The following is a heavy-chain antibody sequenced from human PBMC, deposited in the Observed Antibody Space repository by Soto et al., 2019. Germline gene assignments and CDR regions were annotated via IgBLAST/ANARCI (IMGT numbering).Heavy chain of an antibody. CDR1: GFTHTGRS. V-gene: IGHV1-18*01. CDR2: ISAYNGNT. Sequence: SVKASSKDPGFTHTGRSLRWVRQDPGKGLEWMGWISAYNGNTNYAQKLQGRVTMTTDTSTSTAYMELRSLRSDDTAVYYCASGGFYQLPQDYWGQGTLVTVSS. CDR3: ASGGFYQLPQDY. J-gene: IGHJ4*02. D-gene: IGHD2-2*01.